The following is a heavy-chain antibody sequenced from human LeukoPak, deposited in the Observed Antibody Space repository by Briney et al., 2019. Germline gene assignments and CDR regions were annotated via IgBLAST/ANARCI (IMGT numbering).Heavy chain of an antibody. CDR2: IKVDGTEK. D-gene: IGHD4-11*01. Sequence: GGSLRLSCAASGFTFSAFWMSWVRQAPGKGLEWVANIKVDGTEKNYVDSVKGRLTISRDNAKNSLYLQMNSLRTEDTAVYYCARGGRNIDSWGQGTRVTVSS. V-gene: IGHV3-7*01. CDR3: ARGGRNIDS. J-gene: IGHJ4*02. CDR1: GFTFSAFW.